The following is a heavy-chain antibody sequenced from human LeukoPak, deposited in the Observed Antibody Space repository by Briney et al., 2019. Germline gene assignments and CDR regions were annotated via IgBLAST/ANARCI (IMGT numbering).Heavy chain of an antibody. D-gene: IGHD3-3*01. CDR1: GGSISSYY. V-gene: IGHV4-59*08. Sequence: SETLSLTCTVSGGSISSYYWSWIRQPPGKGLEWIGYIYYSGSTNYNPSLKSRVTISVDTSKNQFSLKLSSVTAADTAVYYCARLFYYDFWSGPYYYYGMDVWGQGTTVTVSS. CDR2: IYYSGST. J-gene: IGHJ6*02. CDR3: ARLFYYDFWSGPYYYYGMDV.